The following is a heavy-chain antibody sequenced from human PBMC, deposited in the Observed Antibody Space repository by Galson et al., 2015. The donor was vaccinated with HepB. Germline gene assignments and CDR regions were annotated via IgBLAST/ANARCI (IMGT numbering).Heavy chain of an antibody. CDR1: GFTFSNAW. Sequence: SLRLSCAASGFTFSNAWMSWVRQAPGKGLEWVGRIKSKTDGETTDYAAPVKGRFTISRDDSKNTLYLQMNSLKTEDAAVYYCTTVAYDFWSGPNGMDVWGQGTTVTVSS. CDR2: IKSKTDGETT. D-gene: IGHD3-3*01. V-gene: IGHV3-15*01. CDR3: TTVAYDFWSGPNGMDV. J-gene: IGHJ6*02.